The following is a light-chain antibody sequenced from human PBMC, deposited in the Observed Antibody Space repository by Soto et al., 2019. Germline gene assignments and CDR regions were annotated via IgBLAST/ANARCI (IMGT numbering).Light chain of an antibody. CDR2: GTS. CDR3: QQYGCSSWT. V-gene: IGKV3-20*01. CDR1: QSVSSSY. Sequence: EVVLTQSPGTLSLSPGERATLSCRASQSVSSSYLAWYQQKPGQAPRLFIYGTSSRATGIPDRFSGSGSGTDFTLTISRLEPEDFAVYYCQQYGCSSWTFGQGTKVDIK. J-gene: IGKJ1*01.